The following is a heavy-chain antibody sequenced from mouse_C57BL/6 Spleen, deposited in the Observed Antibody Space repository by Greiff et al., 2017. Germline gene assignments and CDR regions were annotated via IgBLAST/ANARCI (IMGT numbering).Heavy chain of an antibody. V-gene: IGHV14-1*01. D-gene: IGHD1-1*01. CDR1: GFNIKDYY. CDR2: IDPEDGDT. CDR3: TLFTTVSSYWYFDV. Sequence: SFHLSCTASGFNIKDYYMHWVKQRPEQGLEWIGRIDPEDGDTEYAPKFQGKATMTADTSSNTAYLQLSSLTSEDTAVYYCTLFTTVSSYWYFDVWGTGTTVTVSS. J-gene: IGHJ1*03.